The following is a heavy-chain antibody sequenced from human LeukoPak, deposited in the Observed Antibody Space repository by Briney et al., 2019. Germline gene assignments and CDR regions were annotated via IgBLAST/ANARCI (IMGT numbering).Heavy chain of an antibody. D-gene: IGHD3-22*01. Sequence: ASVTVSCKASGYTFIMYAMNWVRQAPGQGLEWMGWINTNTGNPTYAQGFTGRFVFSLDTSVSTAYLQISSLKTEDTAVYYCAREGYYYDSSGYDYWGQGTLVTVSS. J-gene: IGHJ4*02. V-gene: IGHV7-4-1*02. CDR1: GYTFIMYA. CDR3: AREGYYYDSSGYDY. CDR2: INTNTGNP.